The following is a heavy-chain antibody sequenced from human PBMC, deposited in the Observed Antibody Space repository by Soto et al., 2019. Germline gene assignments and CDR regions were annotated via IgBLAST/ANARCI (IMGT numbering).Heavy chain of an antibody. CDR3: AIRASYYDSSGYFDY. CDR1: GFTFSSYS. V-gene: IGHV3-33*08. Sequence: GGSLRLSCAASGFTFSSYSMVWVRQAPGKGLEWVALIWSDGTNKYYADSVKGRFTISRDNSKKTLYLQMNSLRAEDTAVYYCAIRASYYDSSGYFDYWGQGTLVTVSS. D-gene: IGHD3-22*01. J-gene: IGHJ4*02. CDR2: IWSDGTNK.